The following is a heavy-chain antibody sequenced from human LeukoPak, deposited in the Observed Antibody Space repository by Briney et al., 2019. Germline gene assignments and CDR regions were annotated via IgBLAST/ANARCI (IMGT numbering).Heavy chain of an antibody. V-gene: IGHV1-69*13. J-gene: IGHJ4*02. CDR2: IIPIFGTA. CDR1: GGTFSSYA. Sequence: ASVKVSCKASGGTFSSYAISWVRQAPGQGLEWMGGIIPIFGTANYAQKFQGRVTITADESTSTAYMELSSLRSEDTAVYYCASGGPEGYFDYWGQGTLVTVSS. CDR3: ASGGPEGYFDY. D-gene: IGHD3-16*01.